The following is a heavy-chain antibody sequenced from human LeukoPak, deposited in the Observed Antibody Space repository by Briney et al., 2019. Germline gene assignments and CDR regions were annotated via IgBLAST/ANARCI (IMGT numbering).Heavy chain of an antibody. CDR1: GFTVRGKY. CDR3: ATRPSGDYPYFDY. Sequence: GGSLRLSCAASGFTVRGKYMTWVRQAPGKGLEWISLIYSGGSTYYADSVKGRFTISRDNSKNTLYLQMNSLRAEDTAVYYCATRPSGDYPYFDYWGQGTLVTVSS. J-gene: IGHJ4*02. CDR2: IYSGGST. D-gene: IGHD4-17*01. V-gene: IGHV3-53*01.